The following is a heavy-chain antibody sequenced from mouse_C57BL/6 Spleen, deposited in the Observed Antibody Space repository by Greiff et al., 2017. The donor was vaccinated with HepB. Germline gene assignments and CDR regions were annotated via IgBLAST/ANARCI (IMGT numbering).Heavy chain of an antibody. J-gene: IGHJ3*01. Sequence: DVMLVESGGGLVKPGGSLKLSCAASGFTFSDYGMHWVRQAPEKGLEWVAYISSGSSTIYYADTVKGRFTISRDNAKNTLFLQMTRLRSEDTAMYYCARSPLSAYWGQGTLVTVSA. CDR1: GFTFSDYG. D-gene: IGHD6-1*01. CDR2: ISSGSSTI. CDR3: ARSPLSAY. V-gene: IGHV5-17*01.